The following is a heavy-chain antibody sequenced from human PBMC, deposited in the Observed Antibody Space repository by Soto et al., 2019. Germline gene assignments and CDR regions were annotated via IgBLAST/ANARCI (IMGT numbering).Heavy chain of an antibody. CDR2: IWYDGNKK. D-gene: IGHD2-15*01. CDR3: ARTYCSGGSCYSLDY. V-gene: IGHV3-33*01. J-gene: IGHJ4*02. CDR1: GFTFSSYG. Sequence: QVQLVESGGGVVQPGRSLRLSCAASGFTFSSYGMHWVRQAPGKGLEWVADIWYDGNKKFYADSVKGRFTISRDNSKNTLYLQMNSLGAEDTAVYYCARTYCSGGSCYSLDYWGQGTLVTVSS.